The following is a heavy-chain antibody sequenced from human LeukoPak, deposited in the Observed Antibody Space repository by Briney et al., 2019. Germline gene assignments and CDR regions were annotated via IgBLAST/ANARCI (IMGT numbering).Heavy chain of an antibody. J-gene: IGHJ4*02. Sequence: GGSLRLSCAASGFTFSSYGMHWVRQAPGKGLEWVAVISYDGSNKYYADSVKGRFTISRDNSKNTLYLQMNSLRAEDTAVYYCAKDRGFGIVGAIDYWGQGTLVTVSS. V-gene: IGHV3-30*18. D-gene: IGHD1-26*01. CDR2: ISYDGSNK. CDR3: AKDRGFGIVGAIDY. CDR1: GFTFSSYG.